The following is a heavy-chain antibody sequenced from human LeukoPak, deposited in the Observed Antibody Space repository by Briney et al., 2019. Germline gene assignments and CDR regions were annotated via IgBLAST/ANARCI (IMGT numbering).Heavy chain of an antibody. CDR3: ASQGVLLWFGEPTLGMDV. CDR2: INPNSGGT. CDR1: GYTFTGYY. V-gene: IGHV1-2*02. D-gene: IGHD3-10*01. Sequence: ASVKVSCKASGYTFTGYYRHSVRQAPGQGLEWMGWINPNSGGTNYAQKFQGRVTMTRDTSISTDYMELSRLRSDDTAVYYCASQGVLLWFGEPTLGMDVWGQGTTVTVSS. J-gene: IGHJ6*02.